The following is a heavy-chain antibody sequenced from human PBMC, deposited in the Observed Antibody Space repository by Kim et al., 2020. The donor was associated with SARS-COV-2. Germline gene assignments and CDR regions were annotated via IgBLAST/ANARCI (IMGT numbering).Heavy chain of an antibody. CDR3: ARDPYYYSSGE. J-gene: IGHJ4*02. CDR2: ISGDGATI. CDR1: GFIFSDWY. Sequence: GGSLRLSCAASGFIFSDWYMTWIRQTPGKGLEWLSYISGDGATIHYGDSVKGRFTVSRDNAKNLLYLQMNSLRVEDTAVYYCARDPYYYSSGEWGPGSL. V-gene: IGHV3-11*04. D-gene: IGHD3-10*01.